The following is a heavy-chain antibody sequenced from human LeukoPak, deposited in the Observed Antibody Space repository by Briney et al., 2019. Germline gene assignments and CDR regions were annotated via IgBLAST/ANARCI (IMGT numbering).Heavy chain of an antibody. CDR2: IHPNSGGT. J-gene: IGHJ4*02. CDR3: ARDWETSGWYPFGY. V-gene: IGHV1-2*02. CDR1: GYTFTGYY. Sequence: GASVKVSCKASGYTFTGYYMHWVRQAPGQGLEWMGWIHPNSGGTNYAQKFQGRVTMTRDTSISTAYMELSRLRSDDTAVYYCARDWETSGWYPFGYWGQGTLVTVSS. D-gene: IGHD6-19*01.